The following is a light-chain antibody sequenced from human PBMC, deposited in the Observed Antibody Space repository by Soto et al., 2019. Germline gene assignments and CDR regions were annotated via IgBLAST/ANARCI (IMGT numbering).Light chain of an antibody. J-gene: IGLJ1*01. V-gene: IGLV2-23*01. CDR3: CSYAGGRTYV. CDR2: GGS. CDR1: NSNVGGHTL. Sequence: QSALTQPASVSGSPGQSITISCNGTNSNVGGHTLVSWYQQHPGKAPRPLIYGGSERPSGVSDRFSGSKSGNTASLTISGLQAEDEADYYCCSYAGGRTYVFGTGTKLTVL.